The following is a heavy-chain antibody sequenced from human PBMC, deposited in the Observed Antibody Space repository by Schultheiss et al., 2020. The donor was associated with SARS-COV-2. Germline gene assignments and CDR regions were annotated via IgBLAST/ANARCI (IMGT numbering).Heavy chain of an antibody. CDR3: AREEREHKGILDY. J-gene: IGHJ4*02. Sequence: GGSLRLSCAASGFTFSNSDMNWVRQAPGKGLEWVSGVSWNGSRTHYADSVKGRFIISRDNSRNFLYQQMNSLRAEDTAVYYCAREEREHKGILDYWGQGTLVTVSS. CDR2: VSWNGSRT. V-gene: IGHV3-19*01. CDR1: GFTFSNSD. D-gene: IGHD1-26*01.